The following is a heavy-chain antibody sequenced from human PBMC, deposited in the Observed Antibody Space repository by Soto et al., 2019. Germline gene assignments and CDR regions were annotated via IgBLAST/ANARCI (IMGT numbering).Heavy chain of an antibody. CDR2: INHSGST. CDR3: ARKAYYYDSSGYYSFDY. D-gene: IGHD3-22*01. Sequence: ESLSLTCAVYGGSFSGYYWSWIRQPPGKGLEWIGEINHSGSTNYNPSLKSRVTISVDTSKNQFSLKLSSVTAADTAVYYCARKAYYYDSSGYYSFDYWGQGTLVTVSS. CDR1: GGSFSGYY. J-gene: IGHJ4*02. V-gene: IGHV4-34*01.